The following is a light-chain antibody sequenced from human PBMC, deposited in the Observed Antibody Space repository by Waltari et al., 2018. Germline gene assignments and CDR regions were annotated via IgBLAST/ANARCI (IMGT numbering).Light chain of an antibody. Sequence: DIQMTQSPSSLSASVGDRVTITCRASQSISSYLNWYQQKPGKAPKLLIYAASSLQSGVPSRFSGSGSGTDFTLTIGSLQPEDFATYYCQQSYSTPLTFGGGTKVEIK. CDR3: QQSYSTPLT. CDR2: AAS. V-gene: IGKV1-39*01. CDR1: QSISSY. J-gene: IGKJ4*01.